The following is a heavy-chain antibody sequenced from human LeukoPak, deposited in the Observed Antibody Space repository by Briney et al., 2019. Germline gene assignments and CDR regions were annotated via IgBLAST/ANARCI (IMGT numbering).Heavy chain of an antibody. Sequence: ASVKVSCKASGYTFTGYYMHWVRQAPGQGLEWMGWINPNSGGTNYAQKFQGRVTMTRDTSISTAYMELGRLRSDDTAVYYCARDLRRIAAAGTTCFVYWGQGTLVTVSS. J-gene: IGHJ4*02. D-gene: IGHD6-13*01. CDR2: INPNSGGT. V-gene: IGHV1-2*02. CDR1: GYTFTGYY. CDR3: ARDLRRIAAAGTTCFVY.